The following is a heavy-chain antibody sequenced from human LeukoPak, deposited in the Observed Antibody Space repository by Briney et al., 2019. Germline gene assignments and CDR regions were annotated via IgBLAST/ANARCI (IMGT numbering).Heavy chain of an antibody. CDR2: IRYDGSNK. J-gene: IGHJ4*02. CDR3: ARGYCSGGSCYPLDY. V-gene: IGHV3-30*02. Sequence: PGGSLRLSCAASGFTFSSYGMHWVRQAPGKGLEWVAFIRYDGSNKYYADSVKGRFTISRDNSKNTLYLQMNSLRAEDTAVYYCARGYCSGGSCYPLDYWGQGTLVTVSS. CDR1: GFTFSSYG. D-gene: IGHD2-15*01.